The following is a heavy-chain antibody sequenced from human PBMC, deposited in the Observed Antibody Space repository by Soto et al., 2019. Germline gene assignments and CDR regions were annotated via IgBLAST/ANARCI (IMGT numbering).Heavy chain of an antibody. J-gene: IGHJ4*02. CDR3: AALLDSDTAMAVIDY. V-gene: IGHV1-58*01. CDR2: IVVGSGHT. D-gene: IGHD5-18*01. Sequence: QMQLVQSGPEVKKPGTSVKVSCKASGFTFTTSAVQWVRQARGQRLEWIGWIVVGSGHTNYAQKFQERLTITRDMSTSTAYMELSSLRSEDTAVYYCAALLDSDTAMAVIDYWGQGTLVTVSS. CDR1: GFTFTTSA.